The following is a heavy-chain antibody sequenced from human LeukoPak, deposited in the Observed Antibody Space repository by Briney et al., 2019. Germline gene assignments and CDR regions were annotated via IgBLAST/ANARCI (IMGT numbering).Heavy chain of an antibody. CDR3: AREPRYCSSTSCYLGYYYYGMDV. CDR1: GGSISSSSYY. J-gene: IGHJ6*02. V-gene: IGHV4-39*02. CDR2: IYYSGST. D-gene: IGHD2-2*01. Sequence: SETLSLTCTVSGGSISSSSYYWGWIRQPPGKGLEWIGSIYYSGSTYYNPSLKSRVTISVDTSKNQFSLKLSSVTAADTAVYYCAREPRYCSSTSCYLGYYYYGMDVWGQGTTVTVSS.